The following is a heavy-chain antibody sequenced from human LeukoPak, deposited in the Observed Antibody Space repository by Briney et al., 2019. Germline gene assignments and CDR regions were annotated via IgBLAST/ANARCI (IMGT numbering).Heavy chain of an antibody. Sequence: GGSLRLSCAASGFIFSNYAMTWVRQAPGKGLEWVSSISGNAGSTYYIDSVKGRFTISRDNSKDTLFLQMNSLRAEDTAVYYCARASVGRGYSGYDYQGYYFDYWGQGTLVTVSS. CDR1: GFIFSNYA. D-gene: IGHD5-12*01. J-gene: IGHJ4*02. CDR2: ISGNAGST. CDR3: ARASVGRGYSGYDYQGYYFDY. V-gene: IGHV3-23*01.